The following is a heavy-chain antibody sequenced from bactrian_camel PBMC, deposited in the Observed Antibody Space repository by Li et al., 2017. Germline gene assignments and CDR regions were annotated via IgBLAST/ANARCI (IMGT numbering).Heavy chain of an antibody. J-gene: IGHJ4*01. V-gene: IGHV3S6*01. CDR3: ATGV. Sequence: HVQLVESGGGSVQAGGSLNLSCTHSGDTYSRYCMGWFRQAPGKGLEWVAAIDSGGSDPYRYADSVKGRFTISRDNAKNTVLLQMNSLKTEDTAVYYCATGVWGQGTQVTVS. CDR2: IDSGGSDP. CDR1: GDTYSRYC.